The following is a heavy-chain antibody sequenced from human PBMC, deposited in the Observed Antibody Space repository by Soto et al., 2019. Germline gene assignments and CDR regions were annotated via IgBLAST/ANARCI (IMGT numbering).Heavy chain of an antibody. CDR2: IIPIFGTA. Sequence: GASVKVSCKASGGTFSSYAISWVRQAPGQGLEWMGGIIPIFGTANYAQKFQGRVTITADESTSTAYMELSSLRSEDTAVYYCARGTNYYGSGSPHYYFDYWGQGTLVPVSS. V-gene: IGHV1-69*13. CDR3: ARGTNYYGSGSPHYYFDY. CDR1: GGTFSSYA. J-gene: IGHJ4*02. D-gene: IGHD3-10*01.